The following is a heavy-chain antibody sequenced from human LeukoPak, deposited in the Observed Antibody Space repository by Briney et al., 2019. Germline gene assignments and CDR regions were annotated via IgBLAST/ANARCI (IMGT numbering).Heavy chain of an antibody. Sequence: GGSLRLSCAASGFTVSSSYMSRVRQAPGKGLEWVSVIYSGGSTYYADSVKGRFTISRDNSKNTLYLQMNSLRAEDTAVYYCAGGIAARPRIFDYWGQGTLVTVSS. D-gene: IGHD6-6*01. V-gene: IGHV3-66*02. CDR1: GFTVSSSY. J-gene: IGHJ4*02. CDR3: AGGIAARPRIFDY. CDR2: IYSGGST.